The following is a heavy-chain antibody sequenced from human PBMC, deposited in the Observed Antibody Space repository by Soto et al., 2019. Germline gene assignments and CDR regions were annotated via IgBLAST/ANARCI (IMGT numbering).Heavy chain of an antibody. J-gene: IGHJ4*02. Sequence: QVRLVQSGAEVKKPGSSVKVSCEASGGTFNNYAVGWVRQAPGLGLEWMGVIILPFGTPNYAQKFQGRVTMAADESMTTDYMELSGLRSEDTAVFYCARGPDYEGYFDYWGRGTLVTVSS. CDR1: GGTFNNYA. CDR3: ARGPDYEGYFDY. CDR2: IILPFGTP. D-gene: IGHD3-22*01. V-gene: IGHV1-69*12.